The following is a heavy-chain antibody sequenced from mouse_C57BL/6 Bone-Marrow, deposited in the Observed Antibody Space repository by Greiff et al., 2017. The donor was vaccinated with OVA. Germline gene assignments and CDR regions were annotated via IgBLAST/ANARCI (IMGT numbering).Heavy chain of an antibody. V-gene: IGHV5-2*03. D-gene: IGHD3-2*02. CDR3: AGRDSSGWFAY. J-gene: IGHJ3*01. CDR2: INSDGGST. CDR1: EYEFPSHD. Sequence: DVKLVESGGGLVQPGESLKLSCESNEYEFPSHDMSWVRKTPEKRLELVAAINSDGGSTYYPDTMSRRFIISRDNTKKTLYLQMSSLRAEDTALYYCAGRDSSGWFAYWDQGTLVTVSA.